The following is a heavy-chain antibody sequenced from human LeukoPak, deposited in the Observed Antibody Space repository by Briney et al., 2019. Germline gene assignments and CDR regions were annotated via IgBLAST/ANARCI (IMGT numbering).Heavy chain of an antibody. Sequence: SETLSLTCAVYGGSFSGYYWSSIRQPPGKGLEWNGEINHSGSTNYNPSLKSRVTISVATSKNQFSLKLSSVTAADTAVYYCARRSKRYFDWLSGRNAFDIWGQGTMVTVSS. CDR3: ARRSKRYFDWLSGRNAFDI. V-gene: IGHV4-34*01. CDR2: INHSGST. J-gene: IGHJ3*02. CDR1: GGSFSGYY. D-gene: IGHD3-9*01.